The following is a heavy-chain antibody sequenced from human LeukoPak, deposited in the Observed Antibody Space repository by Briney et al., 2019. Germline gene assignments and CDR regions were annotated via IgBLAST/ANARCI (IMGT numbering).Heavy chain of an antibody. J-gene: IGHJ4*02. CDR3: ARGKYFSGSYRYYFDY. V-gene: IGHV1-8*01. D-gene: IGHD6-19*01. CDR2: MIPNSGNT. CDR1: GYTFTSYD. Sequence: GASVKVSCKASGYTFTSYDINWVRQASGQGLEWMGWMIPNSGNTGNAQKFQGRVTMTRNTSITTAYMEVSSLRSEDTAVYYCARGKYFSGSYRYYFDYWGQGTLVTVSS.